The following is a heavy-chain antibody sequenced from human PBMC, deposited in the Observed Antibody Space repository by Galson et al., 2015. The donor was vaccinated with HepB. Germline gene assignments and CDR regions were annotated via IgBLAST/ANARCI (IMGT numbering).Heavy chain of an antibody. CDR3: VKESLEGRVAHFDY. Sequence: SLRLSCAASGFFFSMSAMYWVRQAPGKGLEYVSAISSDGGSTYYADSVKGRFTISRDNSKNTLYLQMSSPRPEDTAVYYCVKESLEGRVAHFDYWGQGTLVTVSS. CDR2: ISSDGGST. CDR1: GFFFSMSA. J-gene: IGHJ4*02. V-gene: IGHV3-64D*06. D-gene: IGHD5-12*01.